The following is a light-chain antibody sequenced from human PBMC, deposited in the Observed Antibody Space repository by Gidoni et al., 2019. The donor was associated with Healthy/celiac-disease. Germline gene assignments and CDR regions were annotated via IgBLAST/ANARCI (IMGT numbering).Light chain of an antibody. CDR3: CSYAGSSTSVV. J-gene: IGLJ2*01. CDR1: SSDVGSYNL. Sequence: QSALTQPASVSGSPGQSITISCTGTSSDVGSYNLVSWYQQLPGKAPKLMIYEVNKRPSGVSNRFSVSKSGNTASLTISGLQAEDEAGYYCCSYAGSSTSVVFGGGTKLTVL. CDR2: EVN. V-gene: IGLV2-23*02.